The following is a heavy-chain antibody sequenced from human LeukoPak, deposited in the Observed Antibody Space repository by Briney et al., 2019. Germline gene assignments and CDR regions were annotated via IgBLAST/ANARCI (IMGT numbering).Heavy chain of an antibody. Sequence: GGSQRLSCAASGFKFSDHYIDWVRQAPGKGLEWVGRSRNKASSYTTEYAAAVEGRFPISRDVSARSLYLQMNSLRTEDTAVCYWGRMAINANNCMDGGSQGTTVTV. V-gene: IGHV3-72*01. CDR1: GFKFSDHY. CDR3: GRMAINANNCMDG. D-gene: IGHD1-1*01. CDR2: SRNKASSYTT. J-gene: IGHJ6*02.